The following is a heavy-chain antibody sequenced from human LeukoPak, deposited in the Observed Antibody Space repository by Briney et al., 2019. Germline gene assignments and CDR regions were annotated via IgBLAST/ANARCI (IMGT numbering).Heavy chain of an antibody. CDR2: TRNKANSYTT. CDR3: ARASLGTMVRGVIRYYYMDV. J-gene: IGHJ6*03. CDR1: GFTFSDHY. D-gene: IGHD3-10*01. Sequence: GGSLRLSCAASGFTFSDHYMDWVRQAPGKGLEWVGRTRNKANSYTTEYAASVKGRFTISRDDSKNSLYLQMSSLKTEDTAVYYCARASLGTMVRGVIRYYYMDVWGKGTAVTISS. V-gene: IGHV3-72*01.